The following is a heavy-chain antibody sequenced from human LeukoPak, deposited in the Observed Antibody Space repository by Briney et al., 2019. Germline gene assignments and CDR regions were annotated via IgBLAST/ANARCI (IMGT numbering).Heavy chain of an antibody. CDR2: ISSSGSTI. CDR1: GFTFSSYE. J-gene: IGHJ3*02. CDR3: NVDTANGYAFDI. V-gene: IGHV3-48*03. Sequence: PGGSLRLSCAASGFTFSSYEMNRVRQAPGKGLEWVSYISSSGSTIYYADSVKGRFTISRDNAKNSLYLQMNSLRAEDTAVYYCNVDTANGYAFDIWGQGTMVTVSS. D-gene: IGHD5-18*01.